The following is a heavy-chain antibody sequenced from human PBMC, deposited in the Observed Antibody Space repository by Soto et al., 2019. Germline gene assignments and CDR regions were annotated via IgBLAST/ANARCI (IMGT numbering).Heavy chain of an antibody. J-gene: IGHJ4*02. Sequence: QVQLVESGGGVVQPGRSLRLSCAASGFTFSSYGMHWVRQAPGKGLEWVAVIWYDGSNKYYADSVKGRFTISRDNSKNTRYLQMNRLRAEDTAVYYCARDGVDYYGSGGVPDYWGQGTLVTVSS. V-gene: IGHV3-33*01. CDR2: IWYDGSNK. CDR1: GFTFSSYG. D-gene: IGHD3-10*01. CDR3: ARDGVDYYGSGGVPDY.